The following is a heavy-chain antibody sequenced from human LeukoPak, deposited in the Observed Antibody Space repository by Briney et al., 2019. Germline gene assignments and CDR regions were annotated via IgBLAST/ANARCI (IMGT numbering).Heavy chain of an antibody. D-gene: IGHD3-10*01. V-gene: IGHV4-4*09. Sequence: SETLSFTCTVSGGSISSYYWSWIRQPPGKGLEWIGYIYTSGSTNYNPSLKSRVTISVDTSKNQFSLKLSSVTAAATAVYYCARHTMVRGVSGYYYYYMDVWGKGTTVTVSS. J-gene: IGHJ6*03. CDR1: GGSISSYY. CDR3: ARHTMVRGVSGYYYYYMDV. CDR2: IYTSGST.